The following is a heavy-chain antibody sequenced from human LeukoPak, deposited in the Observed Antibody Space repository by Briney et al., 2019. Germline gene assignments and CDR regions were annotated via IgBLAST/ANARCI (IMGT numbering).Heavy chain of an antibody. CDR2: ISYDGSNK. J-gene: IGHJ3*02. CDR1: GFTFRSYA. D-gene: IGHD3-10*01. V-gene: IGHV3-30*04. CDR3: AREALITADAFDI. Sequence: PGGSLRLSCAASGFTFRSYAMSWVRQAPGKGLERVAVISYDGSNKYYADSVKGRFTISRDNSKNTLDLQMNSLRAEDTAVYYCAREALITADAFDIWGQGTMVTVSS.